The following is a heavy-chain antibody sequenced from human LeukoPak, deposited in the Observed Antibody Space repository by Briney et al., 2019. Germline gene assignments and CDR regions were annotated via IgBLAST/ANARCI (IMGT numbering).Heavy chain of an antibody. Sequence: TGESLNLSCQGSGYIFNNYWLRWVRQMPGKGLKWVGRIDPSDSYTNYSPSSQGHVTISSDKTISTAYLQWSRLKGSATAMYYCARDDSSGYDYWGQGTLVTVSS. V-gene: IGHV5-10-1*01. CDR1: GYIFNNYW. J-gene: IGHJ4*02. CDR3: ARDDSSGYDY. D-gene: IGHD3-22*01. CDR2: IDPSDSYT.